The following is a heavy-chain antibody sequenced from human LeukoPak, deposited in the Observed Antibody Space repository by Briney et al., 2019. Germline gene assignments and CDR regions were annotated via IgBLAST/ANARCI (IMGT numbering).Heavy chain of an antibody. CDR2: INTNGDNT. Sequence: GGSLRLSCSASGFTFSAYAMHWVCQAPGKGLEYVSAINTNGDNTYYADSVKGRFTISRDNSKNTLYLQMSSLRDEDTAVYYCVKDLRRAGYYTSFDYWGQGTLVTVSS. CDR3: VKDLRRAGYYTSFDY. CDR1: GFTFSAYA. V-gene: IGHV3-64D*09. J-gene: IGHJ4*02. D-gene: IGHD3-3*01.